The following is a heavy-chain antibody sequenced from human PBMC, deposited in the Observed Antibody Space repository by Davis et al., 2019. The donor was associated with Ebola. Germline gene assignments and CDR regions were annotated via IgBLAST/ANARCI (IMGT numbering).Heavy chain of an antibody. J-gene: IGHJ4*02. CDR3: AREVGETKLDQ. CDR1: GHTFTGYY. CDR2: INTYSGGT. D-gene: IGHD1-26*01. Sequence: ASVKVSCKASGHTFTGYYMHWVRQAPGQGLEWMGWINTYSGGTKYAQKFQGRVTLTADESTSTAYMELTNLRSDDTAVYYCAREVGETKLDQWGQGTLVTVSS. V-gene: IGHV1-2*02.